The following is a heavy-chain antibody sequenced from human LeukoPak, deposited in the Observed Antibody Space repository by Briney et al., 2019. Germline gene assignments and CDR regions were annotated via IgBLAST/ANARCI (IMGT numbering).Heavy chain of an antibody. CDR2: IYYSGST. V-gene: IGHV4-39*07. CDR3: ARFGGPHAFDI. J-gene: IGHJ3*02. Sequence: SETLSLTCTVSGGSISSSSYYWGWIRQPPGKGLEWIGSIYYSGSTYYNPPLKSRVTISVDTSKNQFSLKLSSVTAADTAVYYCARFGGPHAFDIWGQGTMVTVSS. D-gene: IGHD3-3*01. CDR1: GGSISSSSYY.